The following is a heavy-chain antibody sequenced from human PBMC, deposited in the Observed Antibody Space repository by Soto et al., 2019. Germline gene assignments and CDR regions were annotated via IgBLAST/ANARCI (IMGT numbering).Heavy chain of an antibody. J-gene: IGHJ4*02. CDR1: GFTFTRYS. CDR2: ISSTTNYI. CDR3: ARESEDLTSNFAY. V-gene: IGHV3-21*06. Sequence: EVQLVESGGGLVKPGGSLRLSCAASGFTFTRYSMNWVRQAPGKGLEWVSSISSTTNYIYYGESMKGRFTISRDNAKNSLYLEMNSLRAEDTAVYYCARESEDLTSNFAYWGQGTLVTVSS.